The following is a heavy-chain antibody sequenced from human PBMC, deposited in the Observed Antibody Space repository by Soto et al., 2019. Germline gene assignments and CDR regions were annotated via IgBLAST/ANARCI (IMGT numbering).Heavy chain of an antibody. CDR3: XXXFXXXXXXXXHSAFDM. J-gene: IGHJ3*02. Sequence: QVHLVDSGGGVVQPGGSLRLSCAGSGFIFSDYIMHWVRQAPGXXLEXVXLIWSDGSSIHYADSVRGRFTISRDNSKNTLYLQMSSLRVEDTXXXXCXXXFXXXXXXXXHSAFDMWGQGTMVAVSS. CDR2: IWSDGSSI. D-gene: IGHD2-21*01. V-gene: IGHV3-33*01. CDR1: GFIFSDYI.